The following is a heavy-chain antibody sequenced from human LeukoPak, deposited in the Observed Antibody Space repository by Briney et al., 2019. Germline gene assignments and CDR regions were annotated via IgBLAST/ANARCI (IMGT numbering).Heavy chain of an antibody. D-gene: IGHD3-10*01. CDR3: ARAGATMVRGGIGAFDI. Sequence: SQTLSLTCAVSGGSISSGGYSWSWIRQPPGKGLEWIGYIYYSGSTNYNPSLKSRVTISVDTSKNQFSMKLSSVTAADTAVYYCARAGATMVRGGIGAFDIWGQGTMVTVSS. V-gene: IGHV4-61*08. CDR2: IYYSGST. CDR1: GGSISSGGYS. J-gene: IGHJ3*02.